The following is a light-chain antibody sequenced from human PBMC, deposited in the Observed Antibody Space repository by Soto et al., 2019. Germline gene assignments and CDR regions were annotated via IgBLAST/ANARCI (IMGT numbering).Light chain of an antibody. J-gene: IGLJ2*01. V-gene: IGLV2-8*01. CDR2: EVY. CDR1: STDIGGYNF. CDR3: KSFARSEDPCVV. Sequence: QSALTQPPSASGSPGQSVTISCTGTSTDIGGYNFVSWYQQQPGKAPTLVIYEVYKRPAGVPDRFSGSKSGNTAFLNVSGLQADDEADYYCKSFARSEDPCVVFGGGTKVTDL.